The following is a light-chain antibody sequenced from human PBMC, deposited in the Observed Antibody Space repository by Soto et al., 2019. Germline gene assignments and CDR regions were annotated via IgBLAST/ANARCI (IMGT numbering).Light chain of an antibody. CDR2: DAS. V-gene: IGKV3-11*01. Sequence: EIVLTRSPATLSLSPGERATLSCRASQSVSSYLAWYQQKPGQAPSLLIYDASNRATGIPARFSGSGSGTDFTLTISSLEPEDFAVYYCQQRSNWPPYTFGQGTKLEIK. CDR1: QSVSSY. J-gene: IGKJ2*01. CDR3: QQRSNWPPYT.